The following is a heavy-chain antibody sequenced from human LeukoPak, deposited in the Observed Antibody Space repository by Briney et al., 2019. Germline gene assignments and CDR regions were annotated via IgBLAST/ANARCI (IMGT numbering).Heavy chain of an antibody. Sequence: GGSLRLSCAASGFVFTDNYMTWVRQAPGKGLECVSVIYNDGSTYYADTVKGRFTISRDNSKNTVDLLVNSLRAEDTAVYYCARVWELSYDYWGQGTLVTVSS. J-gene: IGHJ4*02. CDR1: GFVFTDNY. CDR2: IYNDGST. D-gene: IGHD3-16*02. V-gene: IGHV3-53*01. CDR3: ARVWELSYDY.